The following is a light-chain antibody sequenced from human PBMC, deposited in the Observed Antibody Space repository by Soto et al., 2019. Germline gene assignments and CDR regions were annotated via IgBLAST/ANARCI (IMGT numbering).Light chain of an antibody. CDR3: EQYDNWPQT. Sequence: EIVMTQSPATLSVSPGERATLSCGASQSVRSSLAWYQQKPGQTPRLLIHGASTRAPGVPARFSGSGSGTDFTLTISSLQSEDFAVYYCEQYDNWPQTCGQGTKVDIK. CDR2: GAS. V-gene: IGKV3-15*01. J-gene: IGKJ1*01. CDR1: QSVRSS.